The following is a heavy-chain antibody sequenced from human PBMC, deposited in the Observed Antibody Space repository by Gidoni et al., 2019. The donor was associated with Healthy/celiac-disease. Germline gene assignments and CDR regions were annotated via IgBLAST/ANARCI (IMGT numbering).Heavy chain of an antibody. V-gene: IGHV4-34*01. D-gene: IGHD6-6*01. CDR3: ARYSSLPYYFDY. Sequence: QVQLQPWGAGLLKPSETLSLTCAVYGGSFSGYYWSWIRQPPGKGLEWIGDINHSGSINYNPSLKSRVTISVDTSKKQFSLKLSSVTAADTAVYYCARYSSLPYYFDYWGQGTLVTVSS. J-gene: IGHJ4*02. CDR2: INHSGSI. CDR1: GGSFSGYY.